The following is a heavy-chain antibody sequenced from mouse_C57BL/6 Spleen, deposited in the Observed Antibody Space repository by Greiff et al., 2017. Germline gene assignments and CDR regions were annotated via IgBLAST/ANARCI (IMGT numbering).Heavy chain of an antibody. CDR1: GYAFSSSW. D-gene: IGHD4-1*01. V-gene: IGHV1-82*01. Sequence: QVQLQQSGPELVKPGASVKISCKASGYAFSSSWMNWVKQRPGKGLEWIGRIYPGDGDTNYNGKFKGKDTLTADKSSSTAYMQLSSLTSEDSAVYFCARLGLDYWGQGTTLTVSS. J-gene: IGHJ2*01. CDR2: IYPGDGDT. CDR3: ARLGLDY.